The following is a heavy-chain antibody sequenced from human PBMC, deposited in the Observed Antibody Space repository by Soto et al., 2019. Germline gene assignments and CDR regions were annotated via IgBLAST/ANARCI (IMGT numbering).Heavy chain of an antibody. CDR1: GFTFGDYA. D-gene: IGHD3-22*01. CDR3: TRAGYYDSSGYYYAPIYYYYGMDV. Sequence: GGSLRLSCTASGFTFGDYAMSWVRQAPGKGLEWVGFIRSKAYSGTTEYAASVKGRFTISRDDSKSIAYLQMNSLKTEDTAVYYCTRAGYYDSSGYYYAPIYYYYGMDVWGQGTTVTVSS. J-gene: IGHJ6*02. V-gene: IGHV3-49*04. CDR2: IRSKAYSGTT.